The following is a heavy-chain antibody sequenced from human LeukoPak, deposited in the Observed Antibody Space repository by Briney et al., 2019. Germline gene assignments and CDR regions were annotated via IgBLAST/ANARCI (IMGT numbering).Heavy chain of an antibody. CDR1: GFTFSSYW. CDR3: ARVDRIYGDYYYFDY. CDR2: ISSSGSTI. J-gene: IGHJ4*02. D-gene: IGHD4-17*01. V-gene: IGHV3-48*04. Sequence: GGSLGLSCAASGFTFSSYWMHWVRQAPGKGLEWVSYISSSGSTIYYADSVKGRFTISRDNAKNSLYLQMNSLRAEDTAVYYCARVDRIYGDYYYFDYWGQGTLVTVSS.